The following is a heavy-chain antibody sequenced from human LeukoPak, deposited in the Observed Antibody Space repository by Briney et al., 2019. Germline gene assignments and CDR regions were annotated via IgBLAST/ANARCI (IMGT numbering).Heavy chain of an antibody. CDR2: IYYSGST. Sequence: SETLSLTCTVSGGSISSTIYYWGWNRQPPGKGLEWIGSIYYSGSTYYNPSLKSRVTISVDTSKNQFSLKLSSVTAADTAVYYCARGGAQLATYYYYYMDVWGKGTTVTVSS. V-gene: IGHV4-39*07. J-gene: IGHJ6*03. CDR1: GGSISSTIYY. CDR3: ARGGAQLATYYYYYMDV. D-gene: IGHD5-24*01.